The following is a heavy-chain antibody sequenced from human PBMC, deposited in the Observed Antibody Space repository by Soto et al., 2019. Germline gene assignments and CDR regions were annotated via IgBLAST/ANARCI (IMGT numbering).Heavy chain of an antibody. J-gene: IGHJ4*02. CDR1: GGSISASY. CDR2: VYYTGST. Sequence: SETLSLTCSVSGGSISASYRSWIRQSPGKGLEWLGYVYYTGSTNYSPSLRSRVSISVDTSKNEFSLRLSSVTAADTAVYFCARSVVVRGAHIDYWGQGTQVTVSS. V-gene: IGHV4-59*01. CDR3: ARSVVVRGAHIDY. D-gene: IGHD2-2*01.